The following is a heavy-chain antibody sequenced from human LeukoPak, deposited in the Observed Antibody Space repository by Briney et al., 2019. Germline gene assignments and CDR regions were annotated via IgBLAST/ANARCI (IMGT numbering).Heavy chain of an antibody. CDR2: MNPNSGNT. Sequence: ASVKVSCKASGYIFTSYDINWVRQATGQGLEWMGWMNPNSGNTGYAQKFQGRVTMTRNTSISTAYMELSSLRSEDTAVYYCARSESSWYNWFDPWGQGTLVTVSS. V-gene: IGHV1-8*01. CDR3: ARSESSWYNWFDP. J-gene: IGHJ5*02. D-gene: IGHD6-13*01. CDR1: GYIFTSYD.